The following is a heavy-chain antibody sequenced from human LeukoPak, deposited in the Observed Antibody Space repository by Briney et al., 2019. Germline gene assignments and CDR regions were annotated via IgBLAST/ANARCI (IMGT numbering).Heavy chain of an antibody. CDR1: GGSISSSSYY. CDR2: IYYSGST. CDR3: ARDSREYYFDY. J-gene: IGHJ4*02. Sequence: SETLSLTCTASGGSISSSSYYWGWIRQPPGKGLEWIGSIYYSGSTYYNPSLKSRVTISVDTSKNQFSLKLSSVTAADTAVYYCARDSREYYFDYWGQGTLVTVSS. V-gene: IGHV4-39*07. D-gene: IGHD2-2*01.